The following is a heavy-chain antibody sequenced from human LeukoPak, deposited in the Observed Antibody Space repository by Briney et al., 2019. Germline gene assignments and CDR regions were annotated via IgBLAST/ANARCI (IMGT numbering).Heavy chain of an antibody. Sequence: GGSLRLSGIASGFSFSSYWIHWVRQPPGKGLVWVSRINNDGGGTIYADSVRGRFTISRDNAKNTVYLQMNSLRAEDTAVYYCAKANAISGWYVSIDSWGQGILVSVSS. V-gene: IGHV3-74*01. CDR2: INNDGGGT. J-gene: IGHJ4*02. D-gene: IGHD6-19*01. CDR3: AKANAISGWYVSIDS. CDR1: GFSFSSYW.